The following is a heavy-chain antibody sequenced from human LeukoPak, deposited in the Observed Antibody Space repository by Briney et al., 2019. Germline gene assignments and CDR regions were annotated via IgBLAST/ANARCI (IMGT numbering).Heavy chain of an antibody. CDR3: ARDNDAYDFWSGYFNYYGMDV. V-gene: IGHV1-69*01. CDR2: IIPIFGTA. CDR1: GGTFSSYA. J-gene: IGHJ6*02. D-gene: IGHD3-3*01. Sequence: APVKVSCKASGGTFSSYAISWVRQAPGQGLEWMGGIIPIFGTANYAQKFQGRVTITADESTSTAYMELSSLRSEDTAVYYCARDNDAYDFWSGYFNYYGMDVWGQGTTVTVSS.